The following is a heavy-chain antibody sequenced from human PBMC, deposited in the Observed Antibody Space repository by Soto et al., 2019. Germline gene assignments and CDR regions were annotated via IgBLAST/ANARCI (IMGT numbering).Heavy chain of an antibody. CDR3: AHLPPNPDWFAP. CDR1: GYTFTGYG. J-gene: IGHJ5*02. CDR2: INPNTGAT. V-gene: IGHV1-2*06. Sequence: ASVKVSCKASGYTFTGYGIHWVRHAPGQGLEWMGRINPNTGATNYARKFQDRVTMTRDTSINTAYMELSSLRSDDTAIYYCAHLPPNPDWFAPWAQGPLVPVSS.